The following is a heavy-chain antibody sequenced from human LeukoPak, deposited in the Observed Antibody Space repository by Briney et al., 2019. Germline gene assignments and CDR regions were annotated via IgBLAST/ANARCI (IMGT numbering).Heavy chain of an antibody. Sequence: GGSLRLSCAASGFTFSSYWMHWVRQAPGKGLVWVSRINSDGSSTSYADSVKGRFTISRDNAKNTLYLQMNSLRAEDTALYYCSRDAGGYGYGDRDYWGQGTLVTVSS. J-gene: IGHJ4*02. CDR3: SRDAGGYGYGDRDY. CDR2: INSDGSST. CDR1: GFTFSSYW. D-gene: IGHD5-18*01. V-gene: IGHV3-74*01.